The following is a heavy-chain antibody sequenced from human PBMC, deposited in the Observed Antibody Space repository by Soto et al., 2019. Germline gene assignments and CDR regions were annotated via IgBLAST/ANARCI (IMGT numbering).Heavy chain of an antibody. CDR3: AKKRVLVPAMYHFDY. V-gene: IGHV3-23*01. CDR2: ISGDGGTT. J-gene: IGHJ4*02. D-gene: IGHD2-2*01. Sequence: EVQLLESGGGLVQPGVSLRLSCAASGFTFSSYAMNWVRQAPGTGLEWVSIISGDGGTTSYADSVKGRFTISRDNSKNTLYLQMNSLRAEDTAVYYCAKKRVLVPAMYHFDYWGQGTLVTVSS. CDR1: GFTFSSYA.